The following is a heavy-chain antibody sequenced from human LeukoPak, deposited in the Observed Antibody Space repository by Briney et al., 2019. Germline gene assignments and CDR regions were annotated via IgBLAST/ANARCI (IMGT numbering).Heavy chain of an antibody. D-gene: IGHD6-13*01. CDR3: ARDSAGNDY. CDR2: IKQDGSEK. CDR1: GFTFSTYW. Sequence: GGSLRLSCAASGFTFSTYWMSWVRQAPGKGLEWVANIKQDGSEKYYVDSVKGRFTISRDNAKNSVYLQMNSLRAEDTAMYYCARDSAGNDYWGQGTLVTVSS. J-gene: IGHJ4*02. V-gene: IGHV3-7*01.